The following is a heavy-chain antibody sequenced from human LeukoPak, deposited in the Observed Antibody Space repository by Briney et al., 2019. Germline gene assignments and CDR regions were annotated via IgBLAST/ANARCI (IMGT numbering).Heavy chain of an antibody. CDR3: ARAFALGGAMVTSYWFDP. CDR1: GYTFTGYY. D-gene: IGHD5-18*01. V-gene: IGHV1-2*02. Sequence: ASVKVSCKASGYTFTGYYMHWVRQAPGQGLEWMGWINPNSGSTNYAQKFQGRVTMTRDTSISTAYMELSRLRSDDTAVYYCARAFALGGAMVTSYWFDPWGQGTLVTVSS. CDR2: INPNSGST. J-gene: IGHJ5*02.